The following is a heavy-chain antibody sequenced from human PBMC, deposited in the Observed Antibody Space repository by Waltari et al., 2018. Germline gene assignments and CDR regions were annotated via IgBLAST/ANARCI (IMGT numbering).Heavy chain of an antibody. CDR2: ISYDGSNK. CDR3: ARSTYCSSTSCYQEYFDL. V-gene: IGHV3-30-3*01. D-gene: IGHD2-2*01. J-gene: IGHJ2*01. Sequence: QVQLVESGGGVVQPGRSLRLSCAASGFTFSSYAMHWVRQAPGKGLEWVAVISYDGSNKYYADSVKGRFTISRDNSKNTLYLQMNSLRAEDTAVYYCARSTYCSSTSCYQEYFDLWGRGTLVTVSS. CDR1: GFTFSSYA.